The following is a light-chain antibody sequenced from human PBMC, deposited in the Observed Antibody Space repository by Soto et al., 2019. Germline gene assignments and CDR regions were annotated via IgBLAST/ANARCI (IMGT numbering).Light chain of an antibody. J-gene: IGKJ1*01. CDR1: QSISSW. CDR3: QQYSTYPWT. V-gene: IGKV1-5*01. Sequence: DIQMTQSPSTLSASVVDRVTITCRASQSISSWLAWYQQKPGKAPKVLIFDASSLESGVPSRFSGSGSATEFTLTISSLQPDDFATYYCQQYSTYPWTFGQGTTVDIK. CDR2: DAS.